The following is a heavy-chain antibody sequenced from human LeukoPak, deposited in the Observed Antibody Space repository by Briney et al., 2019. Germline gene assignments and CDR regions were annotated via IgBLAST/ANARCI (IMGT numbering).Heavy chain of an antibody. V-gene: IGHV3-30*04. CDR3: ARDGEKQWLGPVDH. CDR2: ISYDGSNK. J-gene: IGHJ4*02. D-gene: IGHD6-19*01. CDR1: GFTFRSYA. Sequence: GSLRLSCAASGFTFRSYAMHWVREAPGTGQGWVAVISYDGSNKYYADSVKGRFTISRDNFKNTLYLQMNSLRPEDTGVYYWARDGEKQWLGPVDHWVQGTRATVSS.